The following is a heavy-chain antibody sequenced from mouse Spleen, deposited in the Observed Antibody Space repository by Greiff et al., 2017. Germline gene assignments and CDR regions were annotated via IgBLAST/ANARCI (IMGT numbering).Heavy chain of an antibody. J-gene: IGHJ4*01. CDR1: GYTFTGYG. D-gene: IGHD1-3*01. CDR2: IYPKSGNT. Sequence: QVQLQQSGAELVRPGASVKLSCKASGYTFTGYGMSWVKQRHGQGLEWIGEIYPKSGNTYYNQKFKGKATLTADKSSSTAYMELSSLTSEDSAVYLCVRKGCDGGAMDYWGQGTSVTVSS. V-gene: IGHV1-81*01. CDR3: VRKGCDGGAMDY.